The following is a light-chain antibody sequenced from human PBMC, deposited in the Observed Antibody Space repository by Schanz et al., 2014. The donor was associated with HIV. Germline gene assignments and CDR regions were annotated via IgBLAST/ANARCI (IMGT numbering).Light chain of an antibody. J-gene: IGLJ3*02. CDR1: NSDVGGYDY. CDR2: DGY. V-gene: IGLV2-11*01. CDR3: HSHTDSGTLM. Sequence: QSALTQPRSVSGSPGQSVTISCTGTNSDVGGYDYVSLYQQYPGKAPKLMIYDGYKRPSGVPDRFSGSKSGNTASLSISGLQAEDEADYYCHSHTDSGTLMFGGGTKLTVL.